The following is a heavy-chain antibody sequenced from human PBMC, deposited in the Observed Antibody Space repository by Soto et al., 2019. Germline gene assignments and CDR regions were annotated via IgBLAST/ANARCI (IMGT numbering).Heavy chain of an antibody. J-gene: IGHJ4*02. Sequence: SQTLSVTCAISGDSVSSNSAAWNWLRQPPSRGLEWLRRTYYRSKWYNDYAVSVKSRITINPDTSKNQFSLQLNSVTPEDTAVYYCARDKPEMSFDYWGQGTLVTVPQ. CDR1: GDSVSSNSAA. CDR2: TYYRSKWYN. V-gene: IGHV6-1*01. CDR3: ARDKPEMSFDY.